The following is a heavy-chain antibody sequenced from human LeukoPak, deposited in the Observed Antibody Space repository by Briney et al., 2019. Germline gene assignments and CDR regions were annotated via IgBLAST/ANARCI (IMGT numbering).Heavy chain of an antibody. Sequence: PSETLSLTCAVYGGSFSGYYWSWIRQPPGKGLEWIGEINHSGSTNYNPSLKSRVTISVDTSKNQFSLKLSSVTAADTAVYYCARQRTDGYTFDYWGQGTLVTVSS. CDR2: INHSGST. V-gene: IGHV4-34*01. J-gene: IGHJ4*02. CDR3: ARQRTDGYTFDY. CDR1: GGSFSGYY. D-gene: IGHD5-24*01.